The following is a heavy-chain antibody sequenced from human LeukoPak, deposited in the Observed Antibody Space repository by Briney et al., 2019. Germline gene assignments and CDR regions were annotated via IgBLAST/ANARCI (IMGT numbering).Heavy chain of an antibody. J-gene: IGHJ6*02. V-gene: IGHV5-51*01. CDR1: GYSFTSYW. CDR3: ARQDRPPRMDV. CDR2: IYPGDSCT. Sequence: GSLEISWKGSGYSFTSYWIGLVLQLPGQGLECVGIIYPGDSCTKHSPSFQGQVTLRADKPIKTAFLPGSNLKASRTAVYYCARQDRPPRMDVRGQGTTVTVSS. D-gene: IGHD1-14*01.